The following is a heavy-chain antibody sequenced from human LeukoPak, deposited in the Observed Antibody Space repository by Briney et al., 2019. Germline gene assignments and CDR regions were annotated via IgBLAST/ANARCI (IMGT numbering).Heavy chain of an antibody. J-gene: IGHJ4*02. D-gene: IGHD2-21*02. CDR1: GFTFSSYG. Sequence: GGSLRLSCAASGFTFSSYGMSWVRQAPGRGLEWVSAISGSGDNTYYADSVKGRFTVSRDNSKNTLYVQMKSLRAEDTAVYYCAKDFVVVPGNVNYFDSWGQGTLVTVSS. CDR3: AKDFVVVPGNVNYFDS. V-gene: IGHV3-23*01. CDR2: ISGSGDNT.